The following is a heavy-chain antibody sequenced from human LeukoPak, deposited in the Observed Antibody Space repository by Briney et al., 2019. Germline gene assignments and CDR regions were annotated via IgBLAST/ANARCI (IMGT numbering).Heavy chain of an antibody. Sequence: PGGSLRLSCAASGFTFSSYGMHWVRQAPGKGLEWVAVISYDGSNKYYADSVKGRFTISRDNSKNTLYLQMNSLRAEDTAVYYCAKDMGDIVVVPSYEPFDYWGQGTLVTVSS. CDR1: GFTFSSYG. CDR2: ISYDGSNK. CDR3: AKDMGDIVVVPSYEPFDY. J-gene: IGHJ4*02. V-gene: IGHV3-30*18. D-gene: IGHD2-2*01.